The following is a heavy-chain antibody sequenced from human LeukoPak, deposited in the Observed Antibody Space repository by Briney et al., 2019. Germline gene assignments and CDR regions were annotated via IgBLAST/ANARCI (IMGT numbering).Heavy chain of an antibody. D-gene: IGHD1-26*01. CDR3: ARVSSGSYFGYYYYMDV. CDR2: INSDGSST. Sequence: PGGSLRLSCAASGFTFSSYAMSWVRQAPGKGLVWVSRINSDGSSTSYADSVKGRFTISRDNAKNTLYLQMNSLRAEDTAVYYCARVSSGSYFGYYYYMDVWGKGTTVTVSS. CDR1: GFTFSSYA. V-gene: IGHV3-74*01. J-gene: IGHJ6*03.